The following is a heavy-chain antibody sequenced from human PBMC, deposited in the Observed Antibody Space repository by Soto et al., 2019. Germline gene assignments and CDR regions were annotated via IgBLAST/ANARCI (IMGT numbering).Heavy chain of an antibody. Sequence: QLQLQESGPGLVKPSETLSLTCTVSGGSISSSSYYWGWIRQPPGKGLEWIGSIYYSGSTYYNPSLKSRGTISVDTSKNQFSLKLSSVTAADTAVYYCARRDIDRYYDFWSGYRDYYFDYWGQGTLVTVS. J-gene: IGHJ4*02. CDR2: IYYSGST. CDR3: ARRDIDRYYDFWSGYRDYYFDY. CDR1: GGSISSSSYY. V-gene: IGHV4-39*01. D-gene: IGHD3-3*01.